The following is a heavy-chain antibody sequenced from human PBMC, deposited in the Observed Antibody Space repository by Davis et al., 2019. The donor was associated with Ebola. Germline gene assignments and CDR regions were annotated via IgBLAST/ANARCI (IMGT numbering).Heavy chain of an antibody. CDR3: ARDPYCSGGSCLPNWFDP. J-gene: IGHJ5*02. V-gene: IGHV1-2*04. CDR1: GYTFTGYY. D-gene: IGHD2-15*01. CDR2: INPNSGGT. Sequence: ASVKVSCKASGYTFTGYYMHWVRQAPGQGLEWMGWINPNSGGTNYAQKFQGWVTMTRDTSISTAYMELSSLRSEDTAVYYCARDPYCSGGSCLPNWFDPWGQGTLVTVSS.